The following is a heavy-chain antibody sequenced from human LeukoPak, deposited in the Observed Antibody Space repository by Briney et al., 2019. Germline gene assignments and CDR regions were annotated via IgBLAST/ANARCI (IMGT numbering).Heavy chain of an antibody. CDR2: IYPGDSDT. D-gene: IGHD3-22*01. CDR3: ARPIDSSGYYYVS. Sequence: GESLKISCKGSGYSFTSYWIGWVRQRPGKGLEWMGIIYPGDSDTRYSPSFQGQVTISADKSISTAYLQWSSLKASDTAMYYCARPIDSSGYYYVSWGQGTLVAVSS. CDR1: GYSFTSYW. J-gene: IGHJ4*02. V-gene: IGHV5-51*01.